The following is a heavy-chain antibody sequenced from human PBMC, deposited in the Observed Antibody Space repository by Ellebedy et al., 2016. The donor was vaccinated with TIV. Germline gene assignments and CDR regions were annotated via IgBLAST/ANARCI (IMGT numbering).Heavy chain of an antibody. CDR2: IKQDGSEI. V-gene: IGHV3-7*04. CDR3: AGGSGFLFDI. CDR1: GFTLSDYW. Sequence: GESLKISCAASGFTLSDYWMTWVRQAPGKGLEWVANIKQDGSEIYYVDSVKGRFAISRDNAKHSLYLQMNSPRAEDTALYYCAGGSGFLFDIWGQGTMVTVSS. J-gene: IGHJ3*02. D-gene: IGHD3-22*01.